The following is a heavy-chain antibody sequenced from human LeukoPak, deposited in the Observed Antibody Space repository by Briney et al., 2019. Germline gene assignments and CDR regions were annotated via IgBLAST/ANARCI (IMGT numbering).Heavy chain of an antibody. D-gene: IGHD3-10*01. J-gene: IGHJ4*02. Sequence: GRSLRLSCAASGFTFSSYGMHWVRQAPGKGLEWVAVISYDGSNKYYADSVKGRFTISRDNSKNTLYLQMNSLRVEDTAVYHCAKEDYFGSGSYLGYWGQGTLVTVSS. CDR1: GFTFSSYG. CDR3: AKEDYFGSGSYLGY. V-gene: IGHV3-30*18. CDR2: ISYDGSNK.